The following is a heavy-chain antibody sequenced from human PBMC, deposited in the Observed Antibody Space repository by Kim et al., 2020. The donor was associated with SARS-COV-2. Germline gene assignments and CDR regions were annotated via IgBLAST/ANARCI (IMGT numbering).Heavy chain of an antibody. V-gene: IGHV3-30*18. CDR2: ISYDGSNK. CDR3: AKESGSGSSYGWTYYYYG. Sequence: GGSLRLSCAASGFTFSSYGMHWLRQAPGKGLEWVAVISYDGSNKHYADSVKGRFTISRDNSKNTLYLQMNSLRAEDTAVYYCAKESGSGSSYGWTYYYYG. CDR1: GFTFSSYG. D-gene: IGHD3-10*01. J-gene: IGHJ6*01.